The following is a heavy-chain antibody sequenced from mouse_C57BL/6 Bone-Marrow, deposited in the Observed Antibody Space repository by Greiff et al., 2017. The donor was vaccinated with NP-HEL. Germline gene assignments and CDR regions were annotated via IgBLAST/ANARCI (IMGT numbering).Heavy chain of an antibody. CDR3: ARDIDDGYLDY. V-gene: IGHV5-4*01. CDR1: GFTFSSYA. Sequence: EVKLVESGGGLVKPGGSLKLSCAASGFTFSSYAMSWVRHTPEKRLEWVATISDGGSYTYYPDNVKGRFTISRDNAKNNLYLQMSHLKSEDTAIYYCARDIDDGYLDYWGQGTTLTVSS. J-gene: IGHJ2*01. D-gene: IGHD2-3*01. CDR2: ISDGGSYT.